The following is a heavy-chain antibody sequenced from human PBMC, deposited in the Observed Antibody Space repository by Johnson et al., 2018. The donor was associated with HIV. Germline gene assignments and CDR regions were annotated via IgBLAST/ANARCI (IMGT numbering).Heavy chain of an antibody. Sequence: VQLVESGGGVVQPGRSLRLSCAASGFSFSSYGMHWVRQAPGKGLEWVAFTRYDGSNKHYVDSVKGRFTISRDNSKNTLYLQMNSLLPEDTAVYYCAKSDSGYDAFDIWGQGTIVTASS. J-gene: IGHJ3*02. CDR3: AKSDSGYDAFDI. CDR2: TRYDGSNK. V-gene: IGHV3-30*02. D-gene: IGHD5-12*01. CDR1: GFSFSSYG.